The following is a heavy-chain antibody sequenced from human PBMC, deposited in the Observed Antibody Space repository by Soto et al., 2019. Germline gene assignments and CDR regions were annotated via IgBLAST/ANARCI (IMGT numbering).Heavy chain of an antibody. J-gene: IGHJ4*02. Sequence: EAQLLESGGGLVQPGGSLRLSCAASGFTFSSYAMTWVRQAPGKGLQWVSSISESGGSTYYADSVKGRFTISRDNSKNTLYLQMNSMRAKDTALYFCAKLGERDLLRWFDYWGQGTLVTVSS. CDR3: AKLGERDLLRWFDY. CDR1: GFTFSSYA. CDR2: ISESGGST. D-gene: IGHD1-26*01. V-gene: IGHV3-23*01.